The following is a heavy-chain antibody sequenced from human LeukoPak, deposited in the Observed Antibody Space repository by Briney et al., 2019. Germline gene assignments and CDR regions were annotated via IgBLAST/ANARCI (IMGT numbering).Heavy chain of an antibody. J-gene: IGHJ4*02. V-gene: IGHV3-23*01. CDR2: ITASGKT. CDR1: GFTFSWYA. D-gene: IGHD2-2*01. Sequence: PGGSLRLSCAASGFTFSWYAVSWVRQAPGKGLEWVSGITASGKTYYADSVKGRFTISRDNSKNTLYLQMNSLRAEDTAVYYCAKCEVSVVVPADWGQGTLVAVSS. CDR3: AKCEVSVVVPAD.